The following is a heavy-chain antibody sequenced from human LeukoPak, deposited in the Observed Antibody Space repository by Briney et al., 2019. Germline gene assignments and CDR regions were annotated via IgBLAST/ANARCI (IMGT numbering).Heavy chain of an antibody. V-gene: IGHV3-30*02. Sequence: GGSLRLSCAASGFTFSTYGMHWVRQAPGKGLEWVAFIRYDGSNKYYADSVKGRFTISRDNSKNTLYLQMNSLRAEDTAVYYCARDYCTTTSCLDYWGQGTLVTVSS. CDR3: ARDYCTTTSCLDY. D-gene: IGHD2-2*01. J-gene: IGHJ4*02. CDR1: GFTFSTYG. CDR2: IRYDGSNK.